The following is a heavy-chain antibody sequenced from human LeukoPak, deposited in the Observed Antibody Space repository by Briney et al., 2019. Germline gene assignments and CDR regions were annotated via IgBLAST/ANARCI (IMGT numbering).Heavy chain of an antibody. J-gene: IGHJ4*02. CDR3: ARGNDNPFDY. V-gene: IGHV3-9*01. CDR2: ISWNSGSI. CDR1: GFTFDDYA. D-gene: IGHD1-1*01. Sequence: GGSLRLSCAASGFTFDDYAMHWVRQAPGKGLEWVSGISWNSGSIGYADSVKGRFTISRDNAKNSLYLQMNSLRAEDTALYYCARGNDNPFDYWGQGTLVTVSS.